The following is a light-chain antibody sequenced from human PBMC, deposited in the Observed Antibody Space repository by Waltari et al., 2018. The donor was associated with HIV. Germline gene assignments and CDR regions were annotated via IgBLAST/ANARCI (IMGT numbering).Light chain of an antibody. J-gene: IGKJ4*01. CDR2: GAS. CDR1: HSVSNN. V-gene: IGKV3-15*01. CDR3: LQYNNWPLLT. Sequence: EIVMTQSPVTLSVSPGKRATLSCKATHSVSNNLAWYQQKPGQAPRLLIYGASTRATGIPARFSGSGSGTEFALTISILQSEDFAVYYCLQYNNWPLLTFGGGTKVEI.